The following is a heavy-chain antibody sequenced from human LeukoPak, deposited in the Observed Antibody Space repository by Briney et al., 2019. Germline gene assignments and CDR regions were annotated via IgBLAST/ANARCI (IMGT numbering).Heavy chain of an antibody. CDR2: IYYSGST. CDR1: GGSISSYY. CDR3: ARGLGYCSSTSCWGFDP. J-gene: IGHJ5*02. D-gene: IGHD2-2*01. Sequence: SETLSLTCTVSGGSISSYYWSWLRQPPGKGLEWIGYIYYSGSTNYNPSLKSRVTISVDTSKNQFSLKLSSVTAADTAVYYCARGLGYCSSTSCWGFDPWGQGTLVTVSS. V-gene: IGHV4-59*01.